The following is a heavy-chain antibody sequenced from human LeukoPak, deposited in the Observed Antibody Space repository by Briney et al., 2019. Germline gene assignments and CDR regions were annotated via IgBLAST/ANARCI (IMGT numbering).Heavy chain of an antibody. CDR3: AKDFRDGDSPFDY. CDR1: GFTFSSYA. D-gene: IGHD5-24*01. CDR2: ISGSGGST. V-gene: IGHV3-23*01. Sequence: PGGSLRFSCAASGFTFSSYAMSWVRQAPGKGLEWVSAISGSGGSTYYADSVKGRFTISRDNSKNTLYLQMNSLRAEDTAVYYCAKDFRDGDSPFDYWGQGTLVTVSS. J-gene: IGHJ4*02.